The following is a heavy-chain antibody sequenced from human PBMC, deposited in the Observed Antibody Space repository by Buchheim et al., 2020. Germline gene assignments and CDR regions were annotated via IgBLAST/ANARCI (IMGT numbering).Heavy chain of an antibody. D-gene: IGHD3-3*01. V-gene: IGHV1-2*06. CDR2: INPNSGGT. Sequence: QVQLVQSGAEVKKPGASVKVSCKASGYTFTGYYMHWVRQAPGQGLEWMGRINPNSGGTNYAQKFQGRVTMTRDTSISTASMELSRLRSDDTAVYYCARAGPLYDFWSGYFSDYYYYGMDVWGQGTT. CDR3: ARAGPLYDFWSGYFSDYYYYGMDV. CDR1: GYTFTGYY. J-gene: IGHJ6*02.